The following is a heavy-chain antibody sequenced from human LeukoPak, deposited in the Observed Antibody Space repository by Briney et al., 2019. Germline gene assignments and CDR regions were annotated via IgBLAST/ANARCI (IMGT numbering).Heavy chain of an antibody. CDR2: LDRESGET. D-gene: IGHD2-2*03. V-gene: IGHV1-24*01. Sequence: ASVTVSCKVSGSALSDLAMQWARQVPGKGLEWMGGLDRESGETLYSEKFQGRVTMAQDTSTDTAYMDLTSLTSEDTAVYYCATGHSTGYHYWFDPWGQGTVVTVSS. CDR1: GSALSDLA. J-gene: IGHJ5*02. CDR3: ATGHSTGYHYWFDP.